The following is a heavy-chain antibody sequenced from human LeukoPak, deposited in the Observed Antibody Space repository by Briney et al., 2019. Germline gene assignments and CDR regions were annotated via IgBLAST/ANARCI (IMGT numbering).Heavy chain of an antibody. Sequence: SVKVSCKASGGTFSSYAISWVRQAPGQGLEWMGGIIPIFGTANYAQKFQGRVTITTDESTSTAYMELSSLRSEDTAVYYCASGPGIAAAGLQWFDPWGQGTLVTVSS. D-gene: IGHD6-13*01. J-gene: IGHJ5*02. CDR2: IIPIFGTA. V-gene: IGHV1-69*05. CDR3: ASGPGIAAAGLQWFDP. CDR1: GGTFSSYA.